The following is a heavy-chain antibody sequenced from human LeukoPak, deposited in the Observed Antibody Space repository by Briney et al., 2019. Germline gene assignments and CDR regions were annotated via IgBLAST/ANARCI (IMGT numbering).Heavy chain of an antibody. CDR2: IYPGDSDT. CDR1: GYFFTSYW. CDR3: ARSGYYYDSSGYSDY. D-gene: IGHD3-22*01. J-gene: IGHJ4*02. V-gene: IGHV5-51*01. Sequence: GESLKISCKGSGYFFTSYWIGWVRQMPGKGLEWMGIIYPGDSDTRYSPSFQGQVTISADKSISTAYPQWSSLKASDTAMYYCARSGYYYDSSGYSDYWGQGTLVTVSS.